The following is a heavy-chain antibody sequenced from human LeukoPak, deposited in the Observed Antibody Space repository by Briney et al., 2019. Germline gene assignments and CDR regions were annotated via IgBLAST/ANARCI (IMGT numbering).Heavy chain of an antibody. V-gene: IGHV3-7*01. CDR3: ARDPESSSFDL. Sequence: GGSVRLSCAASGFTFSNHWMSWVRQTPEKGLEFVANIDQGGSVRNYMDSLKGRCTISRDNAKKSLYLEINSLRADDTAVYYCARDPESSSFDLWGRGALVTVSS. J-gene: IGHJ4*02. D-gene: IGHD6-13*01. CDR1: GFTFSNHW. CDR2: IDQGGSVR.